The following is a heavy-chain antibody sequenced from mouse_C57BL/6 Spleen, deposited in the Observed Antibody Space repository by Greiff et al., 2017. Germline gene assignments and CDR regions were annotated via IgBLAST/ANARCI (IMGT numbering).Heavy chain of an antibody. D-gene: IGHD2-4*01. CDR1: GFTFSDYG. CDR2: ISSGSSTI. Sequence: DVHLVESGGGLVKPGGSLKLSCAASGFTFSDYGMHWVRQAPEKGLEWVAYISSGSSTIYYADTVKGRFTISRDNAKNTLFLQMTSLRSEDTAMYYCAREMSDYHWYFDVWGTGTTVTVSS. J-gene: IGHJ1*03. V-gene: IGHV5-17*01. CDR3: AREMSDYHWYFDV.